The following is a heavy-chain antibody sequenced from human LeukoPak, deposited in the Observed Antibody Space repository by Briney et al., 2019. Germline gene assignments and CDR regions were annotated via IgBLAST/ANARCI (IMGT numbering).Heavy chain of an antibody. CDR2: INPNSGGT. Sequence: ASVKVSCKASGYTFTGYYMHWVRQAPGQGLEWMGWINPNSGGTNYAQKFRGRVTMTRDTSISTAYMELSRLRSDDTAVYYCAREALYYYYGMDVWGQGTTVTVSS. J-gene: IGHJ6*02. V-gene: IGHV1-2*02. CDR3: AREALYYYYGMDV. CDR1: GYTFTGYY.